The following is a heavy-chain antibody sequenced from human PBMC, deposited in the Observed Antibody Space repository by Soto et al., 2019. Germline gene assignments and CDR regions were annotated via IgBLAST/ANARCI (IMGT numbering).Heavy chain of an antibody. Sequence: SETLSLTCTVSGGSISSSSYYWGWIRQPPGKGLEWIGSIYYSGSTYYNPSLKSRVTISVDTSKNQFSLKLSSVTAADTAVYYCVRRNILDTAMVYYYYGMDVWGQGTTVTVSS. CDR3: VRRNILDTAMVYYYYGMDV. CDR2: IYYSGST. V-gene: IGHV4-39*01. D-gene: IGHD5-18*01. CDR1: GGSISSSSYY. J-gene: IGHJ6*02.